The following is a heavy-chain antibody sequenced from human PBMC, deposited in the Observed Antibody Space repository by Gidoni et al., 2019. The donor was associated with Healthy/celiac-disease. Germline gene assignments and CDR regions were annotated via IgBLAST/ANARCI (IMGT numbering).Heavy chain of an antibody. CDR2: IDWDDDE. D-gene: IGHD3-3*01. J-gene: IGHJ4*02. Sequence: QVTLRESGPALVKPTQTLTLTCTFSGFSLSTSGMGVSWIRQPPGKALEWLALIDWDDDEYYSTSLKTRPTISKDTSKNQVVLTMTTMDPVETATYYCARSIDFWSALDYWGQGTLVTVSS. CDR3: ARSIDFWSALDY. V-gene: IGHV2-70*01. CDR1: GFSLSTSGMG.